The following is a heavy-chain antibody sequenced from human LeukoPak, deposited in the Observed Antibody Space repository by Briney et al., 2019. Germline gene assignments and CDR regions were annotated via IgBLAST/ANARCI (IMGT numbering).Heavy chain of an antibody. D-gene: IGHD7-27*01. CDR2: IFYSGST. CDR3: ARRRWGGPDAFDI. Sequence: PSETLSLTCTVSGGSISSYYWSWIRQPPGKGPEWVGYIFYSGSTNYNPSLKSRVTMSVDTSKNQFSLKLSSATAADTAVYYCARRRWGGPDAFDIWGQGTMVTVSS. J-gene: IGHJ3*02. CDR1: GGSISSYY. V-gene: IGHV4-59*08.